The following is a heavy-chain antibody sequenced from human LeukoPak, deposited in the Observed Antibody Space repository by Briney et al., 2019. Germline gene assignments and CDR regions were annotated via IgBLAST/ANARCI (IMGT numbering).Heavy chain of an antibody. CDR1: GGSISSYY. CDR3: ARNPYDFWSGYYTGFDP. Sequence: PSETLSLTCTVSGGSISSYYWSWIRQPAGKGLEWIGRIYTSGSTNYNPSLKSRVTMSVDTSENQFSLKLSSVTAADTAVYYCARNPYDFWSGYYTGFDPWGQGTLVTVSS. CDR2: IYTSGST. V-gene: IGHV4-4*07. J-gene: IGHJ5*02. D-gene: IGHD3-3*01.